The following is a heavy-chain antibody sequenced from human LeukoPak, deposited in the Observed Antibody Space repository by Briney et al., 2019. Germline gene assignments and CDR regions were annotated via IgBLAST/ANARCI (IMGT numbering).Heavy chain of an antibody. CDR2: IHRNGNT. D-gene: IGHD6-19*01. CDR1: APSISSYY. J-gene: IGHJ4*02. V-gene: IGHV4-4*07. Sequence: SESLSLTCSVYAPSISSYYCGSIRQPAGKGLEWIVPIHRNGNTTNHPSIKSRITMSLDTSKNQFSLKLSSVTAAAPAVYYRATDRGSGWYDYWGEGTLVTVSS. CDR3: ATDRGSGWYDY.